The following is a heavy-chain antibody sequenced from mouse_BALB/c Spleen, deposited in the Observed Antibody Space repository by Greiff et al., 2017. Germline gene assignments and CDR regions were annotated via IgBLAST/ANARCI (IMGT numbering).Heavy chain of an antibody. CDR1: GFTFSSFG. CDR3: ARSEYYDYGSAY. J-gene: IGHJ3*01. Sequence: EVQGVESGGGLVQPGGSRKLSCAASGFTFSSFGMHWVRQAPEKGLEWVAYISSGSSTIYYADTVKGRFTISRDNPKNTLFLQMTSLRSEDTAMYYCARSEYYDYGSAYWGQGTLVTVSA. V-gene: IGHV5-17*02. CDR2: ISSGSSTI. D-gene: IGHD2-4*01.